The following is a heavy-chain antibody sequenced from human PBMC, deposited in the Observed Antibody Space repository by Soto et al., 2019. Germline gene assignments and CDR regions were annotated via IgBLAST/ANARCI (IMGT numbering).Heavy chain of an antibody. CDR1: PDSITSSGYY. CDR2: IYSNGTT. CDR3: VRHEVAVSGAYNMDV. J-gene: IGHJ6*02. D-gene: IGHD2-15*01. V-gene: IGHV4-39*01. Sequence: QLQLQESGPGLVKPSETLSLICTVSPDSITSSGYYWGWIRQTPGKGLEWIGSIYSNGTTYYNPSLKSRVFISVDTSKDQFSLRLKSVTVADTATFYCVRHEVAVSGAYNMDVWGRGTTVTVS.